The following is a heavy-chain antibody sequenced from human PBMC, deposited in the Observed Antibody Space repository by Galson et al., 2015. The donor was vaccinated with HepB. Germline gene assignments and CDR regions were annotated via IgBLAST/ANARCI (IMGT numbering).Heavy chain of an antibody. J-gene: IGHJ4*02. V-gene: IGHV3-30-3*01. CDR3: ARRGCLEWHCFDY. D-gene: IGHD3-3*01. CDR1: GFTFNTYA. Sequence: SLRLSCAVSGFTFNTYAMHWVRQAPGKGLERVAVISYDGSNKYYADSVKGRFTTSRDNPKNTLYLQMNSLRTEDTAVYYCARRGCLEWHCFDYWGQGTLVTVSS. CDR2: ISYDGSNK.